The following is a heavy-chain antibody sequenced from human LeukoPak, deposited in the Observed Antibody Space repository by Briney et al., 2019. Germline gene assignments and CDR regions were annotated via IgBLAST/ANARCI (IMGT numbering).Heavy chain of an antibody. CDR3: ARSLGWSGPGMENWLDP. CDR2: IYTSGST. Sequence: SETLPLTCTVSGGSISSYYWSWIRQPAGKGLEWIGRIYTSGSTNYNPSLKSRVTMSVDTSKNQFSLKLSSVTAADTAVYYCARSLGWSGPGMENWLDPWGQGTLVTVSS. D-gene: IGHD3-3*01. CDR1: GGSISSYY. J-gene: IGHJ5*02. V-gene: IGHV4-4*07.